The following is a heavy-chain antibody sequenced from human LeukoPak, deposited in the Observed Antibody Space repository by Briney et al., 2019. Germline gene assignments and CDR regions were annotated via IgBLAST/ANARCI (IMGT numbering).Heavy chain of an antibody. CDR1: GFTFSSYS. CDR3: AKVPPRDGYNGYYFDY. D-gene: IGHD5-24*01. V-gene: IGHV3-21*04. J-gene: IGHJ4*02. CDR2: ISSSSSYI. Sequence: PGGSLRLSCAASGFTFSSYSMTWVRQAPGKGLGWVSSISSSSSYIYYADPVKGRFTISRDNAKNSLYLQMNSLRAEDTAVYYCAKVPPRDGYNGYYFDYWGQGTLVTVSS.